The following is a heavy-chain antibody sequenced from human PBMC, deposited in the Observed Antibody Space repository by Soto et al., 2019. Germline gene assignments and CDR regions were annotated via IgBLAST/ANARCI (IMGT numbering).Heavy chain of an antibody. CDR2: IGGGGSSP. CDR1: GFTFSTYT. J-gene: IGHJ4*02. CDR3: AKARCSTTNCYVPDY. V-gene: IGHV3-23*01. D-gene: IGHD2-2*01. Sequence: GSLRLSCAASGFTFSTYTMSWVRQAPGKGPEWVSVIGGGGSSPSYVDSVQGRFTISRDNYKNTLFLQMNSLRAEDTAMYYCAKARCSTTNCYVPDYWGQGTLVTVSS.